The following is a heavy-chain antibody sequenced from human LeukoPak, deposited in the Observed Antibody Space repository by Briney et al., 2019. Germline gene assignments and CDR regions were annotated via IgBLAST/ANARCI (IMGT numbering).Heavy chain of an antibody. J-gene: IGHJ4*02. CDR1: GFTFTGYY. CDR3: ARSPDILTGENFDY. Sequence: GASVKVSCKASGFTFTGYYMHWVRQAPGQGLEWMGIINPSGHITNYAQKFQGRLTVTRDTSISTAYMELSRLRFDDTAVYYCARSPDILTGENFDYWGQGTLVTVSS. D-gene: IGHD3-9*01. CDR2: INPSGHIT. V-gene: IGHV1-46*01.